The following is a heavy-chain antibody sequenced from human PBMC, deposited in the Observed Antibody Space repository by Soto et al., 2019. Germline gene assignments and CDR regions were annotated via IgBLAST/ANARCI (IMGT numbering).Heavy chain of an antibody. CDR3: ARGGIAAAERYYYYYYGMDV. CDR2: IYYSGST. J-gene: IGHJ6*02. CDR1: GGSVSSGSYY. Sequence: PSETLSLTCTVSGGSVSSGSYYWSWIRQPPGKGLEWIGYIYYSGSTNYNPSLKSRVTISVDTSKNQFSLKLSSVTAADTAVYYCARGGIAAAERYYYYYYGMDVWGQGTTVTVSS. D-gene: IGHD6-13*01. V-gene: IGHV4-61*01.